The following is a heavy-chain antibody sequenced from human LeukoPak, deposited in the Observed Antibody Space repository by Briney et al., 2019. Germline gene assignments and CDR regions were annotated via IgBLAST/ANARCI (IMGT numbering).Heavy chain of an antibody. Sequence: GGSLRPSCSASGFTFSDYYMNWIRQAPGKGLEWVSYISRGGSSIYYADSVKGRFTISRDNAKNSLYLQMNSLRAEDTAVYYCAGEHDSSGYYWGQGTLVTVSS. CDR2: ISRGGSSI. J-gene: IGHJ4*02. D-gene: IGHD3-22*01. V-gene: IGHV3-11*01. CDR1: GFTFSDYY. CDR3: AGEHDSSGYY.